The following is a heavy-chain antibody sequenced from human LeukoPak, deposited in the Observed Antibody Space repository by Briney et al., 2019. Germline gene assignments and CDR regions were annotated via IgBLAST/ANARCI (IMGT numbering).Heavy chain of an antibody. Sequence: SETLSLTCAVYGGSFSGYYWSWIRQPPGKGLEWIGEINHSGSTNYNPSLKSRVTISVDTSKNQFSPKLSSVTAADTAVYYCARGRSEGSYFDYWGQGTLVTVSS. J-gene: IGHJ4*02. D-gene: IGHD3-10*01. CDR3: ARGRSEGSYFDY. CDR2: INHSGST. CDR1: GGSFSGYY. V-gene: IGHV4-34*01.